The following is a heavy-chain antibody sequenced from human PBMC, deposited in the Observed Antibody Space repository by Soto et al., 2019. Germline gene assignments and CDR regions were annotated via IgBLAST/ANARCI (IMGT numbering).Heavy chain of an antibody. CDR3: AREVDIVASFYYYGMDV. CDR2: ISSSGSTI. V-gene: IGHV3-48*03. Sequence: GGSLRLSCAAAGFIFSDYDMNWVRQAPGKGLEWVSYISSSGSTIDYADSAKGRFTISRDNTKNSLYLQMNSLRAEDTAVYYCAREVDIVASFYYYGMDVWGQGTTVTVSS. CDR1: GFIFSDYD. D-gene: IGHD5-12*01. J-gene: IGHJ6*02.